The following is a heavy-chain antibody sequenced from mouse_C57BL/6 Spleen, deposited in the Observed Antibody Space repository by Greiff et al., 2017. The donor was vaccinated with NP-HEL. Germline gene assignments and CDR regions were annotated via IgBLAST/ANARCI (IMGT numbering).Heavy chain of an antibody. V-gene: IGHV5-17*01. CDR3: ARGDYDEGGVLDY. CDR2: ISSGSSTI. J-gene: IGHJ2*01. D-gene: IGHD2-3*01. Sequence: EVQVVESGGGLVKPGGSLKLSCAASGFTFSDYGMHWVRQAPEKGLEWVAYISSGSSTIYYADTVKGRFTISRDNAKNTLFLQMTSLSSEDTAMYYCARGDYDEGGVLDYWGQGTTLTVSS. CDR1: GFTFSDYG.